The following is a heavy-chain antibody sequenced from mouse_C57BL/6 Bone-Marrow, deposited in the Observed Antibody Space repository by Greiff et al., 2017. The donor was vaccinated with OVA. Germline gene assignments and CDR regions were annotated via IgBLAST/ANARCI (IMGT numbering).Heavy chain of an antibody. D-gene: IGHD1-1*01. V-gene: IGHV5-16*01. CDR1: GFTFSDYY. J-gene: IGHJ1*03. CDR3: ARNHYYYGSSYWYFDV. CDR2: INYDGSST. Sequence: EVQLVESEGGLVQPGSSMKLSCTASGFTFSDYYMAWVRQVPEKGLEWVANINYDGSSTYYLDSLKSRFIISRDNAKNILYLQMSSLKSEDTATYYCARNHYYYGSSYWYFDVWGTGTTVTVSS.